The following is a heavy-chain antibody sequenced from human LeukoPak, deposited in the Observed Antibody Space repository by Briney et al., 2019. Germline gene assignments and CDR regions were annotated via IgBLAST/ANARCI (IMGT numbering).Heavy chain of an antibody. D-gene: IGHD5-18*01. CDR3: AKDFHGYSYGYGAGNYDAFDI. Sequence: GGSLRLSCAASGFTFSSYAMSWVRQAPGKGLEWVSAISGSGDSTYYGDSVKGRFTISRDNSKNTLYLQMNSLRAEDTAVYYCAKDFHGYSYGYGAGNYDAFDIWGQGTMVTVSS. CDR1: GFTFSSYA. CDR2: ISGSGDST. J-gene: IGHJ3*02. V-gene: IGHV3-23*01.